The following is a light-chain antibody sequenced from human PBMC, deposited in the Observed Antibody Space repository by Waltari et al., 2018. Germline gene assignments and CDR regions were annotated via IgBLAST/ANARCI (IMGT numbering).Light chain of an antibody. CDR2: KDN. CDR1: KLGGKY. V-gene: IGLV3-1*01. Sequence: SYELIQPPSVSVSPGQTASITCSGAKLGGKYLCWYRQRPGQSPVVVIYKDNKRPSGIPERLSGSNSGNTATLTISGTQAVDEGDYYCQTWDSGSLVFGGGTKLTVL. CDR3: QTWDSGSLV. J-gene: IGLJ2*01.